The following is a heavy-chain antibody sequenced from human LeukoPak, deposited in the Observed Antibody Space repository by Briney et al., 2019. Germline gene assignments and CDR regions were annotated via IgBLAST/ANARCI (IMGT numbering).Heavy chain of an antibody. CDR2: IYSGGST. V-gene: IGHV3-53*01. CDR1: GFTVSSNY. D-gene: IGHD3-9*01. CDR3: ARDWALNDILTGYYTAKDAFDI. Sequence: GGSLRLSCAASGFTVSSNYMSWVRQAPGKELEWVSVIYSGGSTYYADSVKGRFTISRDNSKNTLYLQMNSLRAEDTAVYYCARDWALNDILTGYYTAKDAFDIWGQGTMVTVSS. J-gene: IGHJ3*02.